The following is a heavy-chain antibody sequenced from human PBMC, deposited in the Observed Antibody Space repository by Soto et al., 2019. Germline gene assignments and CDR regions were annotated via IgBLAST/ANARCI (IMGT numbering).Heavy chain of an antibody. CDR2: IIPIFGTA. CDR3: ASIQAVAGHKLDY. D-gene: IGHD6-19*01. J-gene: IGHJ4*02. CDR1: GGTFSSYA. Sequence: SVKVSCKASGGTFSSYAVSWVRQAPGQGLEWMGGIIPIFGTANYAQKFQGRVTITADESTSTAYMELSSLRSEDTAVYYCASIQAVAGHKLDYWGQGTLVTVSS. V-gene: IGHV1-69*13.